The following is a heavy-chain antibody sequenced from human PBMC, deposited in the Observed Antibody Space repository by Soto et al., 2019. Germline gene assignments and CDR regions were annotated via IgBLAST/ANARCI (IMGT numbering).Heavy chain of an antibody. CDR3: AIGRGGNKY. CDR1: GGAFSPYY. CDR2: TDQSGGT. J-gene: IGHJ4*02. D-gene: IGHD3-16*01. Sequence: PSETVSLTGAVDGGAFSPYYWSWVRQPPGKGLEWIGETDQSGGTYYNPSLKSRVTVSLDTSKNQFSLEVKSVTVADTAVYYCAIGRGGNKYWGQGTLVTVSS. V-gene: IGHV4-34*01.